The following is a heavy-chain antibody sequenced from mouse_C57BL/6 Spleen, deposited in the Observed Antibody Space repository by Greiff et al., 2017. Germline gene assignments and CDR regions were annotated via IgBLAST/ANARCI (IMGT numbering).Heavy chain of an antibody. V-gene: IGHV1-39*01. CDR2: INPNYGTT. CDR3: ARRDYYGSSYQGFAY. CDR1: GYSFTDYN. J-gene: IGHJ3*01. D-gene: IGHD1-1*01. Sequence: VHVKQSGPELVKPGASVKISCKASGYSFTDYNMNWVKQSNGKSLEWIGVINPNYGTTSYNQKFKGKATLTVDQSSSTAYMQLNSLTSEDSAVXYCARRDYYGSSYQGFAYWGQGTLVTVSA.